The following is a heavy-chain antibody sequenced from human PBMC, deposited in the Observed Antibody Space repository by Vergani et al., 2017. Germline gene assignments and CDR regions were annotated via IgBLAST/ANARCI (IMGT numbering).Heavy chain of an antibody. D-gene: IGHD1-26*01. V-gene: IGHV3-23*01. CDR2: LTGGGGST. Sequence: EVQLLESGGSLKQPGGSVRLPCAASGFPLSTYAMHWVRQAPGKGLEWVSALTGGGGSTYYADSFKGRFIISRDNSRDTLYLQMNSLRPEDTATYYCVKDAVSYEGFFGSWGQGTLVTVSS. CDR1: GFPLSTYA. J-gene: IGHJ4*02. CDR3: VKDAVSYEGFFGS.